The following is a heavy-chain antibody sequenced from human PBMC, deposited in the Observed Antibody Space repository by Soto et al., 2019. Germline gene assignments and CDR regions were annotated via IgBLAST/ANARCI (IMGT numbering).Heavy chain of an antibody. CDR3: ANQNTAKRAFDI. CDR1: RFDFINNA. D-gene: IGHD2-21*02. CDR2: ISADISYT. V-gene: IGHV3-23*01. J-gene: IGHJ3*02. Sequence: EAQLLESGGGLVQPGGSLRLSCTASRFDFINNAMAWVRQAPGKGLEWVSTISADISYTYYADSVKGRFTISRDNSKNTVYLQMTSLRADDTAVYYCANQNTAKRAFDIWGQGTMVTVSS.